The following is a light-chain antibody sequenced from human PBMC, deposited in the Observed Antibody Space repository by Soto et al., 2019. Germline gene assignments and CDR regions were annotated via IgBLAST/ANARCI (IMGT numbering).Light chain of an antibody. V-gene: IGKV4-1*01. CDR2: WAS. Sequence: DIVMTQSPDSLAVSLGERATIDCNSGQSVLYSSNNKNYLAWYQQKPGQPPKLLIFWASTRESGVPDRFSGSGSGTDFTLTISSLQPEDVAVYYCQQCYTTPTWTFGQGTKVDIK. CDR1: QSVLYSSNNKNY. J-gene: IGKJ1*01. CDR3: QQCYTTPTWT.